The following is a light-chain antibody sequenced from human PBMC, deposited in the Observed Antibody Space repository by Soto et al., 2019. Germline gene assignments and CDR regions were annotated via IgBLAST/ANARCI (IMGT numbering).Light chain of an antibody. CDR1: QSISSY. CDR3: QQSYSIPQT. Sequence: DIQMTQSPSSLSASVGDRVTITCRASQSISSYLNWYQQKPGKAPKLLIYAASSLQSGVPSRFSGSGSGTDFTLTISSLHPEDFATYFCQQSYSIPQTFGQGTKVDIK. J-gene: IGKJ1*01. V-gene: IGKV1-39*01. CDR2: AAS.